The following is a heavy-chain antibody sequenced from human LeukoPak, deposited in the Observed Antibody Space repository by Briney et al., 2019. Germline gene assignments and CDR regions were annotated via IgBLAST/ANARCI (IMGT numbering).Heavy chain of an antibody. Sequence: SETLSLTCTVSGGFINNYYWSWIRQSPGKGLEWIGYIFHTGSTDYNPSLKSRVTISVDTPKNQFSLKLSSVTAADTAVYYCARRSDDTSGYYPYWGQGTLVTVSS. CDR2: IFHTGST. J-gene: IGHJ4*02. D-gene: IGHD3-22*01. CDR3: ARRSDDTSGYYPY. V-gene: IGHV4-59*08. CDR1: GGFINNYY.